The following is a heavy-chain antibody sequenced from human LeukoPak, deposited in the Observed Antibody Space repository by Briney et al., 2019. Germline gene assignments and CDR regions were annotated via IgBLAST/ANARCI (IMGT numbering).Heavy chain of an antibody. CDR1: GGTFSSYA. J-gene: IGHJ4*02. Sequence: SVKVSCKASGGTFSSYAISWVRQAPGQGLEWMGGIIPIFGTANYAQKFQGRVTITADESTSTAYMELSSLRSEDTAVYYCAGADCSSTSCYTPFDYWGQGTLVTVSS. CDR2: IIPIFGTA. V-gene: IGHV1-69*13. D-gene: IGHD2-2*02. CDR3: AGADCSSTSCYTPFDY.